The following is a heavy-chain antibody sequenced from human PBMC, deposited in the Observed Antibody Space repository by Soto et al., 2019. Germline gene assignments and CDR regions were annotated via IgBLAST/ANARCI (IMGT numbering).Heavy chain of an antibody. CDR2: INYSGTT. V-gene: IGHV4-39*01. D-gene: IGHD3-22*01. CDR1: GGSISTSTFF. J-gene: IGHJ4*02. CDR3: ARLIHCFTTRCYFDY. Sequence: QLQLQESGPGLVEPSETLSLTCTVSGGSISTSTFFWTWIRQPPGKGPEWMGSINYSGTTYYTSSLRSRMTISVDTSKNQFSLKMSSVTAADTAVYYCARLIHCFTTRCYFDYWGQGILGTVSS.